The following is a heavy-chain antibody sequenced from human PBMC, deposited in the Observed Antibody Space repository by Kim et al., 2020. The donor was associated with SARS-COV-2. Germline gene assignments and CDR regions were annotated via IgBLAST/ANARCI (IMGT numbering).Heavy chain of an antibody. V-gene: IGHV4-31*02. CDR3: ARGGHYYGSGNTLDP. D-gene: IGHD3-10*01. J-gene: IGHJ5*02. Sequence: PSLKSRLTISVDTSKNQFSLKLSSVTAADTAVYYCARGGHYYGSGNTLDPWGQGTLVTVSS.